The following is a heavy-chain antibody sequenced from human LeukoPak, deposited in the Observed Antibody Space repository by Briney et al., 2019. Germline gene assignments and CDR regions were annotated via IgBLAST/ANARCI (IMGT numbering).Heavy chain of an antibody. CDR1: GFTFTNYG. D-gene: IGHD3-10*01. CDR2: ISYDGSNK. J-gene: IGHJ3*02. CDR3: AKALLWFGGHDAFDI. V-gene: IGHV3-30*18. Sequence: GGSLRLSCAASGFTFTNYGMHWVRQAPGKGLEWVTLISYDGSNKYYVDSVKGRFTISRDNSKNTLYLQMNSLRAEDTAVYYCAKALLWFGGHDAFDIWGQGTMVTVSS.